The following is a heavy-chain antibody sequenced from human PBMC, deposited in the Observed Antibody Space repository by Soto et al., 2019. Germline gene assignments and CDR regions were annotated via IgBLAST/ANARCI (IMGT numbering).Heavy chain of an antibody. D-gene: IGHD1-20*01. V-gene: IGHV4-30-2*01. Sequence: SETLSLTCAVSGGSISSGGYSWSWIRQPPGKGLEWIGYIYHSGSTYYNSSLKSRVTISVDRSKNQFSLKLSSVTAADTAVYYCARDKITGILDYWGQGTLVTVSS. CDR3: ARDKITGILDY. J-gene: IGHJ4*02. CDR1: GGSISSGGYS. CDR2: IYHSGST.